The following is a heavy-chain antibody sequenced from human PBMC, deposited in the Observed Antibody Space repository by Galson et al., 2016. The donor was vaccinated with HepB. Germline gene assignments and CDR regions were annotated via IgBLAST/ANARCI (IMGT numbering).Heavy chain of an antibody. Sequence: SLRLSCAASGFNFSNYWMSWVRQAPGKGLEWVATIKEGGSEKFYVDSVKGRFTVSRDNAKNSLFLQLNSLRAEDTAIYYCARGWNTGILDYWGQGTLVTVSS. D-gene: IGHD5-18*01. V-gene: IGHV3-7*03. CDR3: ARGWNTGILDY. J-gene: IGHJ4*02. CDR1: GFNFSNYW. CDR2: IKEGGSEK.